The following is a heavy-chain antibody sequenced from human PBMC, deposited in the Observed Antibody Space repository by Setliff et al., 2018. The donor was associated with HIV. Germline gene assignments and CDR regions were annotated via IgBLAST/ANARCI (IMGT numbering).Heavy chain of an antibody. CDR1: GFIFSDYW. J-gene: IGHJ4*02. D-gene: IGHD3-16*01. CDR3: ASTRFGGPTSAQAGRIDFDL. V-gene: IGHV3-7*05. Sequence: GGSLRLSCVASGFIFSDYWMSWVRQAPGKGLEWVANIKQDGSEKYYVESVKGRFSLSRDNTRRSLYLQMNGLRAEDTAVYYCASTRFGGPTSAQAGRIDFDLWGQGTLVTVSS. CDR2: IKQDGSEK.